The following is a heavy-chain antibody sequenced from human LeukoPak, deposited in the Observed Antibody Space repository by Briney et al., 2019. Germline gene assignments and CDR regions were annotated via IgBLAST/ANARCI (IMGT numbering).Heavy chain of an antibody. D-gene: IGHD2-8*01. CDR2: ISGSGGST. CDR3: AREIRLMVYAPDYYYYGMDV. J-gene: IGHJ6*02. CDR1: GFTFSSYA. V-gene: IGHV3-23*01. Sequence: PGGSLRLSCAASGFTFSSYAMSWVRQAPGKGLEWVSAISGSGGSTYYADSVKGRFTISRDNSKNTLYLQMNSLRAEDTAVYYRAREIRLMVYAPDYYYYGMDVWGQGTTVTVSS.